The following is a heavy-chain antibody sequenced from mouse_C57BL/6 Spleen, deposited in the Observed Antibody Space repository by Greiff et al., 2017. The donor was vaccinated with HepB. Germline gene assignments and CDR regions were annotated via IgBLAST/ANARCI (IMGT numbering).Heavy chain of an antibody. CDR3: ARGGLLRSLDY. CDR1: GYAFSSYW. V-gene: IGHV1-80*01. Sequence: VKLMESGAELVKPGASVKISCKASGYAFSSYWMNWVKQRPGKGLEWIGQIYPGDGDTNYNGKFKGKATLTADKSSSTAYMQLSSLTSEDSAVYFCARGGLLRSLDYWGQGTTLTVSS. J-gene: IGHJ2*01. D-gene: IGHD1-1*01. CDR2: IYPGDGDT.